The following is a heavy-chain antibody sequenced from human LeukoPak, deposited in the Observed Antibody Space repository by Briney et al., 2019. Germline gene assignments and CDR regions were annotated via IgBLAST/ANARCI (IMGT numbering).Heavy chain of an antibody. Sequence: GGSLRLSCAASGFTFDDYAMHWVRQAPGKGLEWVSGISWNSGSIGYADSVKGRFTISRDNAKNSLYLQMNSLRAEDTAVYYCASSVAANYYYYMDVWGKGTTVTISS. CDR2: ISWNSGSI. D-gene: IGHD2-15*01. V-gene: IGHV3-9*01. CDR1: GFTFDDYA. CDR3: ASSVAANYYYYMDV. J-gene: IGHJ6*03.